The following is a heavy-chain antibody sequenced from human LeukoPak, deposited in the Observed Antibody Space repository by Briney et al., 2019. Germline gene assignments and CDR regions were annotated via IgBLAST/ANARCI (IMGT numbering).Heavy chain of an antibody. CDR3: ASLPRYCSSTSCYAVDY. D-gene: IGHD2-2*01. J-gene: IGHJ4*02. CDR1: XXTFTSYY. CDR2: INPKSGGT. Sequence: ASVKXXXKASXXTFTSYYMXWVRQAPGQGLEWMGRINPKSGGTNYAQKFQGRGTITRDTYKRKAYMERRRQRDDDTAVYYCASLPRYCSSTSCYAVDYWGQGTLVTVSS. V-gene: IGHV1-2*06.